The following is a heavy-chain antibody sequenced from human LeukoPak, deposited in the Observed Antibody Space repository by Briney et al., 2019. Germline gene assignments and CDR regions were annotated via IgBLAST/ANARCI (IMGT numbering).Heavy chain of an antibody. CDR3: ASSSDTAMEYYYYYGMDV. CDR2: IYYSGST. J-gene: IGHJ6*02. V-gene: IGHV4-39*01. CDR1: GGSVSSGSYY. Sequence: SETLSLTCTVSGGSVSSGSYYWSWIRQPPGKGLEWIGYIYYSGSTYYNPSLKSRVTISVDTSKNQFSLKLSSVTAADTAVYYCASSSDTAMEYYYYYGMDVWGQGTTVTVSS. D-gene: IGHD5-18*01.